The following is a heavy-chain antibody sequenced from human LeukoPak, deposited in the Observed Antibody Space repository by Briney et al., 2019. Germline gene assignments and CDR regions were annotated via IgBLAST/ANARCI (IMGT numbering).Heavy chain of an antibody. D-gene: IGHD3-10*01. CDR1: GFTFSSYA. CDR2: ISGSGGST. CDR3: AKDGYYGSGPPDY. Sequence: GGSRRLSCAASGFTFSSYAMSWVRQAPGKGLEWVSAISGSGGSTYYADSVKGRFTISRDNSKNTLYLQMNSLRAEDTAVYYCAKDGYYGSGPPDYWGQGTLVTVSS. J-gene: IGHJ4*02. V-gene: IGHV3-23*01.